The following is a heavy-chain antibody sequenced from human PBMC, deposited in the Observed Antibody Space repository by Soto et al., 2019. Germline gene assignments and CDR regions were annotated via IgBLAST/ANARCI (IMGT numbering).Heavy chain of an antibody. V-gene: IGHV5-51*01. CDR2: IYPSDSDI. CDR3: VRSSSSSSRYYGMDV. J-gene: IGHJ6*02. CDR1: GYTFTSYW. Sequence: GESLKISCKGSGYTFTSYWIGWVRQMPGEGLEWMGVIYPSDSDIRYSPSFQGKVTISADKSITTAYLQWSSLKAADTAMYYCVRSSSSSSRYYGMDVWGQGTTVTVSS. D-gene: IGHD6-6*01.